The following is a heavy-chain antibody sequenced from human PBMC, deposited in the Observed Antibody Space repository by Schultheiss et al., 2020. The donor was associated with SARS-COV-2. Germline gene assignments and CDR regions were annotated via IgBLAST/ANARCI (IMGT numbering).Heavy chain of an antibody. D-gene: IGHD3-3*01. CDR2: ISGSGGST. Sequence: GGSLRLSCVGSGFSLSTYSMNWVRQAPGKGLEWVSAISGSGGSTYYVDSVKGRFTISRDNSKNTLYLQMNSLRAEDTAVYYCAIHPVGVVIIPYGMDVWGQGTTVTVSS. J-gene: IGHJ6*02. V-gene: IGHV3-23*01. CDR3: AIHPVGVVIIPYGMDV. CDR1: GFSLSTYS.